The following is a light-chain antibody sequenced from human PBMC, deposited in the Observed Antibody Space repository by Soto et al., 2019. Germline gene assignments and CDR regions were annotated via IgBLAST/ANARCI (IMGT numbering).Light chain of an antibody. CDR3: QQRNSYPPIT. V-gene: IGKV1-9*01. CDR2: AAS. J-gene: IGKJ4*01. Sequence: DIQLTQSPSFLSASVGDRVTITCRASQGISSYLAWYQQKPGKAPTLLIYAASTLKSGVPSRFSGSGSGTEFTLTISSLQLEDFATYYCQQRNSYPPITFGGGTKVEIK. CDR1: QGISSY.